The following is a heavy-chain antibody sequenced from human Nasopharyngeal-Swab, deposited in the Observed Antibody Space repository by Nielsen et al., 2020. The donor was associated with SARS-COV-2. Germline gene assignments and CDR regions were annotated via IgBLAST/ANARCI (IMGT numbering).Heavy chain of an antibody. J-gene: IGHJ4*02. Sequence: SETLSLTCAVSGGSLSDYHWSWIRQPPGKGLEWIGEMKPSGITNYNPSLKSRVAISIDTSKNQFFLNLRSVTAADTAVYYCAGHPADFDYWGQGTLVTVSS. D-gene: IGHD6-25*01. CDR2: MKPSGIT. CDR1: GGSLSDYH. CDR3: AGHPADFDY. V-gene: IGHV4-34*01.